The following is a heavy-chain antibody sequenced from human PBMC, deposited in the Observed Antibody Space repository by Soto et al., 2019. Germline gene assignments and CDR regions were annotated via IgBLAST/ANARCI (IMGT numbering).Heavy chain of an antibody. CDR2: INAGNGNT. D-gene: IGHD6-13*01. CDR1: GYTFTSYA. Sequence: ASVKVSCKASGYTFTSYAMHWVRQTPGQRLEWMGWINAGNGNTKYSQKFQGRVTITRDTSASTAYMELSSLRSEDTAVYYCARGFIAGAGSWFDPWGKGTLVTVSS. J-gene: IGHJ5*02. V-gene: IGHV1-3*01. CDR3: ARGFIAGAGSWFDP.